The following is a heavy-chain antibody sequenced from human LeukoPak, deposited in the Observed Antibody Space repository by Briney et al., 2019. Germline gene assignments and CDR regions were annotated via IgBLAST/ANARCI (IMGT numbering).Heavy chain of an antibody. D-gene: IGHD6-6*01. CDR2: IRYDGSNK. CDR3: AKDGGSSSDYYYYYMDV. CDR1: GFTFSSYS. V-gene: IGHV3-30*02. J-gene: IGHJ6*03. Sequence: GGSLRLSCAASGFTFSSYSMHWVRQAPGKGLEWVAFIRYDGSNKYYADSVKGRFTISRDNSKNTLYLQMNSLRAEDTAVYYCAKDGGSSSDYYYYYMDVWGKGTTVTVSS.